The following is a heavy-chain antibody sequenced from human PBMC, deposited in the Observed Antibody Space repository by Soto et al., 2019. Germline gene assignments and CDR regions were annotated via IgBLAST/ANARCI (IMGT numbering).Heavy chain of an antibody. V-gene: IGHV3-23*01. CDR1: GFTFSSYA. CDR3: SKDAVYGMAV. Sequence: EVQLLESGGGLVQPGGSLRLSCAASGFTFSSYAMSWVRQAPGKGLEWVSAISGSGGSTYYADSVKGRFTISRDNSKNTLYMLMYGLRAGDTAVYYCSKDAVYGMAVWGLGTSVSVSS. J-gene: IGHJ6*02. CDR2: ISGSGGST.